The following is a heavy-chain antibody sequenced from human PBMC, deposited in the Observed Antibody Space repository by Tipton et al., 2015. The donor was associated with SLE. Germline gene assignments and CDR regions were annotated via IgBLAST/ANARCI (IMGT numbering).Heavy chain of an antibody. CDR1: GGSISSSIFY. D-gene: IGHD3-16*01. V-gene: IGHV4-39*01. Sequence: TLSLTCTVSGGSISSSIFYWGWIRQPPGKGLEWIGSIYYSGNAYYNPSLKSRVTMSVDTSKNQFSLKLTSVTAADTALYYCARQEGVYWGQGTLVTVSS. CDR3: ARQEGVY. J-gene: IGHJ4*02. CDR2: IYYSGNA.